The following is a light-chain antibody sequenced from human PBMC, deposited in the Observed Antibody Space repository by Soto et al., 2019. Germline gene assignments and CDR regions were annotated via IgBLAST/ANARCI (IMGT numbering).Light chain of an antibody. J-gene: IGLJ1*01. CDR1: RLGDKY. Sequence: YELTQPPSVSVSPGQTASITCSGDRLGDKYACWYQQKPGQSPVLVIYQDTKRPSGIPERFSGSNSGNTATLTISGTQAMDEADYYCQAWDSSTFYVFGTGTKLTVL. CDR3: QAWDSSTFYV. V-gene: IGLV3-1*01. CDR2: QDT.